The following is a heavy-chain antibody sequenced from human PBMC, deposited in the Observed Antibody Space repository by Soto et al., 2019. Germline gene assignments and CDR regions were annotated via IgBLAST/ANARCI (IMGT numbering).Heavy chain of an antibody. CDR2: IYYSGST. CDR3: ASQGLRYYYYGMDV. CDR1: GASISSDY. Sequence: SETLSLTCSVSGASISSDYWSWIRQPPGKGLEWIGYIYYSGSTNYNPSLKSRVTISIDTSKNQSSLKLSSVTAADTAVYYCASQGLRYYYYGMDVWGQGTTVTVSS. V-gene: IGHV4-59*08. D-gene: IGHD4-17*01. J-gene: IGHJ6*02.